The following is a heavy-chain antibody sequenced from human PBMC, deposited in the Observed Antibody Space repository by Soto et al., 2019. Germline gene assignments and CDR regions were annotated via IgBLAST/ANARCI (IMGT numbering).Heavy chain of an antibody. D-gene: IGHD3-16*01. CDR3: ARDSFWGRDAFDI. CDR2: IYYSGST. J-gene: IGHJ3*02. Sequence: SETLSLTCTVSGSSVSSGSYYWSWIRQPPGKGLEWIGYIYYSGSTNYNPSLKSRVTISVDTSKNQFSLKLSSVTAADTAVYYCARDSFWGRDAFDIWGQGTMVTVS. CDR1: GSSVSSGSYY. V-gene: IGHV4-61*01.